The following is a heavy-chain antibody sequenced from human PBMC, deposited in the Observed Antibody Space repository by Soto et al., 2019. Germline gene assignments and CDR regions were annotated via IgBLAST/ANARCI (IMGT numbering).Heavy chain of an antibody. V-gene: IGHV4-34*01. D-gene: IGHD6-6*01. CDR2: INHSGST. J-gene: IGHJ6*03. CDR3: ARTTQTYSSSSSYYYYMDV. CDR1: GGSFSGYY. Sequence: PSETLSLTCAVYGGSFSGYYWSWIRQPPGKGLEWIGEINHSGSTNYNPSLKSRVTISVDTSKNQFSLKLSSVTAADTAVYYCARTTQTYSSSSSYYYYMDVWGKGTTVT.